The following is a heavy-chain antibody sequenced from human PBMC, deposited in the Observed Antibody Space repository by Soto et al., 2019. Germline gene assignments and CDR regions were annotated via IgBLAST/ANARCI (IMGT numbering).Heavy chain of an antibody. CDR1: GYTFTSYG. V-gene: IGHV1-18*01. CDR2: ISAYNGNT. J-gene: IGHJ6*02. CDR3: ARDGEVTTIYYYGMDV. D-gene: IGHD4-4*01. Sequence: ASVKVSCKASGYTFTSYGISWVRQAPGQGLEWMGWISAYNGNTNYAQKLQGRVTMTKDTYTRTAYMELRSLGSDDTAVYYCARDGEVTTIYYYGMDVWGQGTTVTVSS.